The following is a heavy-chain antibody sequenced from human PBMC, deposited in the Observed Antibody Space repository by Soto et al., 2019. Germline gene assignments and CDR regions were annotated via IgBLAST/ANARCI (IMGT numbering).Heavy chain of an antibody. CDR1: GFTFSSYA. D-gene: IGHD3-10*01. CDR2: ISGSGGST. Sequence: GESLKISCAASGFTFSSYAMSWVRQAPGKGLEWVSAISGSGGSTYYADSVKGRFTISRDHSKNTLYLQRNSLRAEDTAVYYCAKGRDFDYWGQGTMVTVSS. CDR3: AKGRDFDY. J-gene: IGHJ4*02. V-gene: IGHV3-23*01.